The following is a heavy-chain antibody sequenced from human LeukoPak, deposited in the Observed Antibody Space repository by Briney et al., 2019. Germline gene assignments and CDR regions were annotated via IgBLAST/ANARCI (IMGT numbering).Heavy chain of an antibody. CDR3: ARVGGEYYYDSSGYYLDY. V-gene: IGHV3-21*01. CDR2: ISSSSSYI. CDR1: GFTFSSYS. J-gene: IGHJ4*02. D-gene: IGHD3-22*01. Sequence: GGSLRLSCAASGFTFSSYSMNWVRQAPGKGLEWVSYISSSSSYIYYADSVKGRFTISRDNAKNSLYLQMNSLRAEDTAVYYCARVGGEYYYDSSGYYLDYWGQGTLVTVSS.